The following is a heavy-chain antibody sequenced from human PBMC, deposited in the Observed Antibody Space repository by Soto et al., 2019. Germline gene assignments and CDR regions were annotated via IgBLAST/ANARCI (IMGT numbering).Heavy chain of an antibody. Sequence: QVQLVESGGGVVQPGRSLRLSCAASGFTFSSYAMHWVRQAPGKGLEWVAVISYDGSNKYYADSVKGRFTISRDNSKNTRYLQMNSLRAEDTAVYYCATVAGTVGYYFDYWGQGTLVTVSS. CDR3: ATVAGTVGYYFDY. CDR1: GFTFSSYA. CDR2: ISYDGSNK. D-gene: IGHD6-19*01. V-gene: IGHV3-30-3*01. J-gene: IGHJ4*02.